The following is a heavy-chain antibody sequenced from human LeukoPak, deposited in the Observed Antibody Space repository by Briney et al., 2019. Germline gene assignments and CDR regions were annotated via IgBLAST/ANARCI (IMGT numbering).Heavy chain of an antibody. V-gene: IGHV1-18*04. CDR2: ISAYNGNT. Sequence: ASVKVSCKASGYTFTGYYMHWVRQAPGQGLEWMGWISAYNGNTNYAQKLQGRVTMTTDTSTSTAYMELRSLRSDDTAVYYCARGSPEEYYYYGMDVWGQGTTVTVSS. J-gene: IGHJ6*02. CDR3: ARGSPEEYYYYGMDV. CDR1: GYTFTGYY.